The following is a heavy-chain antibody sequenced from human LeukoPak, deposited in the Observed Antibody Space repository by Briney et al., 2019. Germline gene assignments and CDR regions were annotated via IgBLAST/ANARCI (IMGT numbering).Heavy chain of an antibody. J-gene: IGHJ4*02. CDR2: IYHSGST. D-gene: IGHD1-26*01. CDR1: GYFISSGYY. Sequence: SETLSLTCTVSGYFISSGYYWGWIRQPPGKGLQWIGSIYHSGSTYYNPSLKSRVTISVDTSKNQFSLKLSSVTAADTAVYYCARSGSPRHVKGAFDYWGQGTLVTVSS. V-gene: IGHV4-38-2*02. CDR3: ARSGSPRHVKGAFDY.